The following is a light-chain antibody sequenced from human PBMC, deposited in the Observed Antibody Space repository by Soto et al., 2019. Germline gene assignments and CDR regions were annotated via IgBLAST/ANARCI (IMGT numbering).Light chain of an antibody. V-gene: IGKV3-15*01. CDR3: QQYNKWPPWT. J-gene: IGKJ1*01. Sequence: TQSPCTLSLSPGESATLLCRASQSVRNNLAWYQQKPGLAPRLLISAASTRATGIPARFSGNGSKTEFTLIIDNLQSEDYALYYCQQYNKWPPWTFGQGTKVDIK. CDR2: AAS. CDR1: QSVRNN.